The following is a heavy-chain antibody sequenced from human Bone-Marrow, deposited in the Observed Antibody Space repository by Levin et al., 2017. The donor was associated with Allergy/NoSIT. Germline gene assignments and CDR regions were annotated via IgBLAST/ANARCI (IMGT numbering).Heavy chain of an antibody. Sequence: GESLKISCAASGFTFSTYATSWVRQAPGRGLEWVSGISDNGIRTYYADSVKGRFTISRDNSKNTLYLQMNSLRAEDTAIYYCARHLSGESLLLNYYMDVWGKGTTVTVSS. CDR3: ARHLSGESLLLNYYMDV. J-gene: IGHJ6*03. CDR2: ISDNGIRT. CDR1: GFTFSTYA. V-gene: IGHV3-23*01. D-gene: IGHD2-15*01.